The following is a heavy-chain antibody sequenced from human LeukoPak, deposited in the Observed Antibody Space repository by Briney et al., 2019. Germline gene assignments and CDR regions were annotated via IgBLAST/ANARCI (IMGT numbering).Heavy chain of an antibody. Sequence: NSGGSLRLSCVASGFTFSSYSMKWVRQAPGKGLEWVSSISSSSSYIDYADSVKGRFTISRDNAKNSLYLQMKSLRADDTAVYYCVRVGYGWAFDVWGQGTMVTVSS. CDR1: GFTFSSYS. D-gene: IGHD2-15*01. V-gene: IGHV3-21*04. CDR2: ISSSSSYI. J-gene: IGHJ3*01. CDR3: VRVGYGWAFDV.